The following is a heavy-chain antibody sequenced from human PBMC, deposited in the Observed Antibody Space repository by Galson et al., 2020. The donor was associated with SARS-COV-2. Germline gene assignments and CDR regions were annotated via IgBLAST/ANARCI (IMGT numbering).Heavy chain of an antibody. D-gene: IGHD6-19*01. CDR2: ISFDERNT. CDR1: RFTFSNYG. J-gene: IGHJ6*02. V-gene: IGHV3-30*18. Sequence: GGSLRLSCAASRFTFSNYGMHWVRQAPGKGLEWVAVISFDERNTYYADSVKGRFTITRDTAKSTLYLQMNSLRPEDTAVCFCAKVAVAGNPLTSYYYAMDVWGQGTTVTVSS. CDR3: AKVAVAGNPLTSYYYAMDV.